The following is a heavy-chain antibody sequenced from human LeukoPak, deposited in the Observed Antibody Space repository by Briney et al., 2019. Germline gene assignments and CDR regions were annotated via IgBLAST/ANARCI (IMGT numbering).Heavy chain of an antibody. D-gene: IGHD1-26*01. CDR3: ARGKIGSSEWVVHYYGMDV. CDR2: INDRGST. J-gene: IGHJ6*04. V-gene: IGHV4-34*01. CDR1: GGSFNGYS. Sequence: SETLSLTCAVNGGSFNGYSWSWIRQPPGKGLDWIGEINDRGSTNYNPSLKSRVTISVDTSKNQFLLKLSSVTVADTAVYYCARGKIGSSEWVVHYYGMDVWGKGTTVTVSS.